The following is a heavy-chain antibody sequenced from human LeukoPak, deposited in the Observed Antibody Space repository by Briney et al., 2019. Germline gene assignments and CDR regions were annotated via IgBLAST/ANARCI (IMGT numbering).Heavy chain of an antibody. Sequence: PGGSLRLSCAASGFTFSSYWMHWVRQAPGKGLGWVSGIQTDGSNTDYADFVKGRFTISRDNAKNTLYLQMNSLRAEDTAVYYCARDRPHNWFDPWGQGTLVTVSS. CDR1: GFTFSSYW. V-gene: IGHV3-74*01. CDR2: IQTDGSNT. J-gene: IGHJ5*02. CDR3: ARDRPHNWFDP.